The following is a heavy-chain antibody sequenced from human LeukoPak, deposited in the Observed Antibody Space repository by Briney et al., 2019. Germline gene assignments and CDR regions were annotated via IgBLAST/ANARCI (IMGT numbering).Heavy chain of an antibody. J-gene: IGHJ4*02. Sequence: SETLSLTCTVSGGSFSTYYWSWIRRPPGKGLEWVGYIYYSGSTNHNPSLQSRVTISVDTSKNQFSLRLSSVTAADTAVYYCARENSYYDSSGYYYGSGYFDYWGQGTLVTVSS. V-gene: IGHV4-59*01. CDR3: ARENSYYDSSGYYYGSGYFDY. CDR1: GGSFSTYY. CDR2: IYYSGST. D-gene: IGHD3-22*01.